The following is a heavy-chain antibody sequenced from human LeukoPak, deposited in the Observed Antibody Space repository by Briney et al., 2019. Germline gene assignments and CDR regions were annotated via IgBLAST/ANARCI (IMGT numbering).Heavy chain of an antibody. D-gene: IGHD4-11*01. V-gene: IGHV3-20*01. Sequence: GGSLRLSCAASGFTFDDYGMSWVRQAPGKGLEWVSGINWNGGSTGYADSVKGRFTISRDNAKNSLYLQMNSLRAEDTALYHCARALSGDYRDAFDIWGQGTVVTVSS. CDR1: GFTFDDYG. CDR3: ARALSGDYRDAFDI. CDR2: INWNGGST. J-gene: IGHJ3*02.